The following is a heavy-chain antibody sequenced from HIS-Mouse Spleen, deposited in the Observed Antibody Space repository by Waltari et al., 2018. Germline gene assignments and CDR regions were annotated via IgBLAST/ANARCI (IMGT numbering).Heavy chain of an antibody. D-gene: IGHD6-19*01. CDR1: GGSISSGGYY. CDR3: ARVADSSGWYQAFDI. CDR2: IDDRGGT. V-gene: IGHV4-31*03. J-gene: IGHJ3*02. Sequence: QVQLQESGPGLVKPSQTLSLTCTVPGGSISSGGYYWTWIRQHLGKGLEWIGYIDDRGGTYYDPSLKNRVTISVDTSKNQFSLKLSSVTAADTAVYYCARVADSSGWYQAFDIWGQGTMVTVSS.